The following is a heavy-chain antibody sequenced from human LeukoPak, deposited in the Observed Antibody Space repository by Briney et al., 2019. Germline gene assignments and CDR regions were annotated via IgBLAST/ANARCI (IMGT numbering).Heavy chain of an antibody. CDR1: GFTFDDYA. CDR2: ISWNSGSI. Sequence: PGGSLRLSCAASGFTFDDYAMDGVRQAPGKGLEWVSGISWNSGSIGYADSVKGRFTISRDNAKNSLYLQMNSLRAEDTALYYCAKDSSYYYYYMDVWGKGTTVTISS. J-gene: IGHJ6*03. CDR3: AKDSSYYYYYMDV. V-gene: IGHV3-9*01.